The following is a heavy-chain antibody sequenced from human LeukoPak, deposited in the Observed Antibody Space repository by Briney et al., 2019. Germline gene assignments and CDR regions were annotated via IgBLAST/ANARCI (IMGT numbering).Heavy chain of an antibody. V-gene: IGHV4-39*07. D-gene: IGHD3-10*01. Sequence: SETLSLTCTVSGGSISTSSYYWGWVRQPPGKGLEWIGNIYYSGSTFYNPSLKSRVTIFVDTSKNQFSLKSTSVTAADTAVYYCARISGFGDPFDYWGQGTLVTVSS. CDR1: GGSISTSSYY. CDR3: ARISGFGDPFDY. CDR2: IYYSGST. J-gene: IGHJ4*02.